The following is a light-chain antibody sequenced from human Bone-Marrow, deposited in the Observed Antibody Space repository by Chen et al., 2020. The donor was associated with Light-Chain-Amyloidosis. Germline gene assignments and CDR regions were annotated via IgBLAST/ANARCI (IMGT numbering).Light chain of an antibody. J-gene: IGLJ2*01. CDR3: QAADSSGTDEVI. Sequence: SYELTQPPSVSVSPGQTARITCSGADLPTQYAYWYQQKPGQAPVLVIHRDTERPSGISERFSDSSSGTKATLTISGVQADDEANYRCQAADSSGTDEVIFGGGTKLTVL. V-gene: IGLV3-25*03. CDR2: RDT. CDR1: DLPTQY.